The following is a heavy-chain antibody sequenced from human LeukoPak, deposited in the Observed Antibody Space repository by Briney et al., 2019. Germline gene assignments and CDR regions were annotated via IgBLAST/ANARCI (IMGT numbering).Heavy chain of an antibody. J-gene: IGHJ4*02. CDR3: ARRRGSTWSLVFDY. CDR2: IYYSGST. Sequence: SETLSLTCTVSGGSISSSSYYWGWIRQPPGTGLEWIGSIYYSGSTYYNPSLKSRVTISVDTSKNQFSLKLASVTAADTAVYYCARRRGSTWSLVFDYWGQGTLVTVSS. D-gene: IGHD6-13*01. V-gene: IGHV4-39*01. CDR1: GGSISSSSYY.